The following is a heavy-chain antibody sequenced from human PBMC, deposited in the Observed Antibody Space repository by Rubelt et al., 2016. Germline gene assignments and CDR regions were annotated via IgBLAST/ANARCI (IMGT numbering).Heavy chain of an antibody. Sequence: GGGLEWVSTISESGGGTYYADSVKGRFTISRDNSKNTLYLRMNSLRAEDTAVYYCARDREAVAGRGGDAFDIWGQGTKVTVS. V-gene: IGHV3-23*01. D-gene: IGHD6-19*01. J-gene: IGHJ3*02. CDR3: ARDREAVAGRGGDAFDI. CDR2: ISESGGGT.